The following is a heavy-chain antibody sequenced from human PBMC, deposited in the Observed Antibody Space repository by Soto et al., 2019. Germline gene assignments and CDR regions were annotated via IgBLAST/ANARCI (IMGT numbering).Heavy chain of an antibody. CDR3: AKDAYYDFWSGYYTGITNYGMDV. D-gene: IGHD3-3*01. CDR2: ISGSGGST. Sequence: PGGSLRLSCAASGFTFSSYAMSWVRQAPGKGLEWVSAISGSGGSTYYADSVKGRFTISRDNSKNTLYLQMNSLRAEDTAVYYCAKDAYYDFWSGYYTGITNYGMDVWGQGTTVTVSS. J-gene: IGHJ6*02. V-gene: IGHV3-23*01. CDR1: GFTFSSYA.